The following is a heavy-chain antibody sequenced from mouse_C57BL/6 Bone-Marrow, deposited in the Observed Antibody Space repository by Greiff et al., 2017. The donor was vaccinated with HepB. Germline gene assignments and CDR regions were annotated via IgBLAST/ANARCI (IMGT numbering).Heavy chain of an antibody. CDR2: IRLKSDNYAT. Sequence: EVKLMESGGGLVQPGGSMKLSCVASGFTFSNYWMNWVRQSPEKGLEWVAQIRLKSDNYATHYAESVKGRFTISRDDSKSSVYLQMNNLRAEDTGIYYCTGHYGSSPYWYFDVWGTGTTVTVSS. D-gene: IGHD1-1*01. CDR3: TGHYGSSPYWYFDV. V-gene: IGHV6-3*01. CDR1: GFTFSNYW. J-gene: IGHJ1*03.